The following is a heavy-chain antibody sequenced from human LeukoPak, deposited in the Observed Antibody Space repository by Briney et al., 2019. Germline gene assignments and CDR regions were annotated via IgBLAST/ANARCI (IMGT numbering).Heavy chain of an antibody. CDR2: INPNSGGT. J-gene: IGHJ4*02. D-gene: IGHD3-10*01. V-gene: IGHV1-2*02. Sequence: ASVKVSCKASGYTFTGYYMHWVRQAPGQGLEWMGWINPNSGGTNYAQKFQGRVTMTRDTSISTAYMELSRLRSDDTAVYYCARERVNDCYGSGSPDYWGQGTLVTVSS. CDR1: GYTFTGYY. CDR3: ARERVNDCYGSGSPDY.